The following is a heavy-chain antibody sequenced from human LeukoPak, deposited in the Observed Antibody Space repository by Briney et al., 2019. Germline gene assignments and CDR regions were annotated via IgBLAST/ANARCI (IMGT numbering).Heavy chain of an antibody. V-gene: IGHV4-34*01. CDR3: ARDHRMVRGVIRGDAFDI. J-gene: IGHJ3*02. CDR1: GGSFSGYY. CDR2: INHSGST. Sequence: SETLSLTCAVYGGSFSGYYWSWIRQPPGKGLEWIGEINHSGSTNYNPSLKSRVTISVDTSKNQFSLKLSSVTAADAAVYYCARDHRMVRGVIRGDAFDIWGQGTMVTVSS. D-gene: IGHD3-10*01.